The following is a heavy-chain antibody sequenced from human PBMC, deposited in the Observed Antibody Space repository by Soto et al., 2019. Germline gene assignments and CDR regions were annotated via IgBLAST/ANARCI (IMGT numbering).Heavy chain of an antibody. V-gene: IGHV3-23*01. J-gene: IGHJ4*02. Sequence: GGSLRLSCAASGFTFSSYAMSWVRQAPGKGLEWVSAISGSGGSTYYADYVKGRFTNSRDNSKNTLYLQMNSLRAEDTAVYYCAKSQQLVLDYFDYWGQGTLVTVSS. CDR3: AKSQQLVLDYFDY. D-gene: IGHD6-13*01. CDR1: GFTFSSYA. CDR2: ISGSGGST.